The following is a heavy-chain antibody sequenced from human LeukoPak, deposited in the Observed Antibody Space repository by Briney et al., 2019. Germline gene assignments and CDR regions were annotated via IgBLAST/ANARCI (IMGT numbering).Heavy chain of an antibody. D-gene: IGHD4-17*01. CDR2: IIPIFGTA. CDR3: ARDTRLRRAFDI. CDR1: GYTFICFY. Sequence: ASVKVSCKASGYTFICFYIHWVRQAPGQGLEWMGGIIPIFGTANYAQKFQGRVTITADESTSTAYMELSSLRSEDTAVYYCARDTRLRRAFDIWGQGTMVTVSS. J-gene: IGHJ3*02. V-gene: IGHV1-69*13.